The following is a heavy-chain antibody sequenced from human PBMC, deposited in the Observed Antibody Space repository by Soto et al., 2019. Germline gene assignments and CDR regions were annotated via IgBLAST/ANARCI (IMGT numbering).Heavy chain of an antibody. D-gene: IGHD3-10*01. CDR1: GGSFSGYY. J-gene: IGHJ6*02. Sequence: QVQLQQWGAGLLKPSETLSLTCAVYGGSFSGYYWSWIRQPPGKGLEWIGEINHSGSTNYNPSLKMRGTRSVDTSTPQFSLKLSSVTAADTAVYYCARRPSTYYSGSVRFYGMDVWGQGTPVTVSS. CDR2: INHSGST. CDR3: ARRPSTYYSGSVRFYGMDV. V-gene: IGHV4-34*01.